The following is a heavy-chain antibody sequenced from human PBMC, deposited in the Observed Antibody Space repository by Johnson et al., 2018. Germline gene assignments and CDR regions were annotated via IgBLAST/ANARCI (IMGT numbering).Heavy chain of an antibody. V-gene: IGHV3-23*04. J-gene: IGHJ6*03. D-gene: IGHD6-19*01. CDR2: ISGRGGST. CDR3: VKSQWLVSPDYYYYYYMDV. CDR1: GFTFSSYA. Sequence: VQLVESGGGLVQPGGSLRLSCAASGFTFSSYAMSWVRQAPGKGLEWVSAISGRGGSTYYADPVKGRFTISRDNSKNTLYLQRNSMRAEDTAVYYCVKSQWLVSPDYYYYYYMDVWGKGTTVTVSS.